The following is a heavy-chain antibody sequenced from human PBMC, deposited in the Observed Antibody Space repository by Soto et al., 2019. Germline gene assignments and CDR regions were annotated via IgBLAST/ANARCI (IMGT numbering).Heavy chain of an antibody. CDR1: GYTFTSYG. V-gene: IGHV1-18*01. D-gene: IGHD2-2*01. Sequence: QVQLVQSGAEVKKPGASVKVSCKASGYTFTSYGISWVRQAPGQGLEWMGWISAYNGNTNYAQKLQGRVTMTTDTATSTADRELRSLRSDDTAVYYCARSRRPGCRSTSCQYNWFDPWGQGTLVTVSS. J-gene: IGHJ5*02. CDR3: ARSRRPGCRSTSCQYNWFDP. CDR2: ISAYNGNT.